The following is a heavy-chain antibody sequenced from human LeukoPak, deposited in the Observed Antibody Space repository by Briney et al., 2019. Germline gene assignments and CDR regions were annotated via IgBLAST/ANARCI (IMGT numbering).Heavy chain of an antibody. CDR3: ARHSCYYDSSGYSSAFDI. CDR2: IYYSGST. V-gene: IGHV4-59*08. Sequence: SETLSLTCTVSGGSISSYYWSWIRQPPGKGLEWIGYIYYSGSTNYNPSLKSRVTISVDTSKNQFSLKLSSVTAADTAVYYCARHSCYYDSSGYSSAFDIWGQGTMVTVSS. J-gene: IGHJ3*02. CDR1: GGSISSYY. D-gene: IGHD3-22*01.